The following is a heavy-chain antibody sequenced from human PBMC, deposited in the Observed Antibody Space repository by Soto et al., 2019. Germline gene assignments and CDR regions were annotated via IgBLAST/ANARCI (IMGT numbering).Heavy chain of an antibody. CDR1: GGSVSSGSYY. CDR2: MSHSGGT. CDR3: ARVERGTATTVVDAFDI. V-gene: IGHV4-34*01. J-gene: IGHJ3*02. D-gene: IGHD1-1*01. Sequence: QVQLQQWGAGLLKPSETLSLTCAVYGGSVSSGSYYWSWIRQPPGKGLEWIGEMSHSGGTHFNPSLESRVAISVDTSKHLFSLKMSFVTAADTALYYCARVERGTATTVVDAFDIWGPGTMVTVSS.